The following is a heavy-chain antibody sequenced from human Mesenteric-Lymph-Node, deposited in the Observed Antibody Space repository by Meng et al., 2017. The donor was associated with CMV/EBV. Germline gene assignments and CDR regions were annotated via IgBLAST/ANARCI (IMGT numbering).Heavy chain of an antibody. J-gene: IGHJ4*02. D-gene: IGHD3-16*01. CDR1: GFTFSSYA. CDR3: ARGGLRPVDY. CDR2: ISSSSSYI. Sequence: GESLKISCAASGFTFSSYAMSWVRQAPGKGLEWVSSISSSSSYIYYADSVKGRFTISRDNAKNSLYLQMNSLRAEDTAVYYCARGGLRPVDYWGQGTLVTVSS. V-gene: IGHV3-21*01.